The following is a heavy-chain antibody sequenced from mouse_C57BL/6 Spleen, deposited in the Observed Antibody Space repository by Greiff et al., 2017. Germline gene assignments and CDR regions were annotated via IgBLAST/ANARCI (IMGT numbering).Heavy chain of an antibody. CDR3: TRDIGYDGDYFDY. J-gene: IGHJ2*01. CDR1: GFTFSSYA. CDR2: ISSGGDYI. V-gene: IGHV5-9-1*02. Sequence: EVKLMESGEGLVKPGGSLKLSCAASGFTFSSYAMSWVRQTPEKRLEWVAYISSGGDYIYYADTVKGRFTISRDNARNTLYLQMSSLKSEDTAMYYSTRDIGYDGDYFDYWGQGTTLTVSS. D-gene: IGHD2-2*01.